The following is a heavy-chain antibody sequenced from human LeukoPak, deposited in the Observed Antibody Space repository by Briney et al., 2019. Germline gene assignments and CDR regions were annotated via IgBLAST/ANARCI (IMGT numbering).Heavy chain of an antibody. D-gene: IGHD2-15*01. V-gene: IGHV4-59*01. Sequence: NSSETLSLTCTVSGGSIISYYWSWIRQPPGKGLEWIGYFYYSGSTNYNPSLKSRVTISVDTSKNQFSLKLSSVTAADTAVYYCARTGCSGGSCPLDYWGQGTLVTVSS. CDR2: FYYSGST. J-gene: IGHJ4*02. CDR1: GGSIISYY. CDR3: ARTGCSGGSCPLDY.